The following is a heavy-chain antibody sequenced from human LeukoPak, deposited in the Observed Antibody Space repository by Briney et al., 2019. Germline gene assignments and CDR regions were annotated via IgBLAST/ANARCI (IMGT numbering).Heavy chain of an antibody. Sequence: GGSLRLSCAASGFTFNNYVMNWVRQAPGKGLEWVSAISGSGGSTYYADSVKGRFTISRDNSKNTLYLQMNSLRAEDTAVYYCAKDSISGDYYFDYWGQGTLVTVSS. V-gene: IGHV3-23*01. J-gene: IGHJ4*02. CDR3: AKDSISGDYYFDY. D-gene: IGHD2-21*01. CDR1: GFTFNNYV. CDR2: ISGSGGST.